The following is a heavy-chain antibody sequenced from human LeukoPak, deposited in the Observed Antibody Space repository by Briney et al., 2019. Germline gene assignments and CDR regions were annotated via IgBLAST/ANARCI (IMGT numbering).Heavy chain of an antibody. CDR3: AKMGPYCGGDCYSWYFDL. CDR2: ISGSGGST. V-gene: IGHV3-23*01. J-gene: IGHJ2*01. Sequence: GGSLGLSCAASGFTFSTYAMSWVRQAPGKGLEWVSVISGSGGSTYYADSVKGRFTISRGNSKNTLYLQMNSLRAEDTAVYYCAKMGPYCGGDCYSWYFDLWGRGTLVTVSS. D-gene: IGHD2-21*02. CDR1: GFTFSTYA.